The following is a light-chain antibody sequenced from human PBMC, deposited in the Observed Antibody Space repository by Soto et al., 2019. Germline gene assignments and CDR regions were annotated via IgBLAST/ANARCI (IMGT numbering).Light chain of an antibody. V-gene: IGKV3-11*01. CDR1: QSVSSY. Sequence: EIVLTQSPAILSMSPGERATLSCRASQSVSSYFAWYQQKPDQAPRLLIYDASNRATGVPARFSGSGSGTDFTLTISSLEPEYFAFYYCQQRRYWPVTFGQGTKVEIK. CDR2: DAS. CDR3: QQRRYWPVT. J-gene: IGKJ1*01.